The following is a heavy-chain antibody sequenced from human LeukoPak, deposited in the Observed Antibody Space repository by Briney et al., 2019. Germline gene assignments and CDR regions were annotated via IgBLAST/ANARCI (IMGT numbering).Heavy chain of an antibody. CDR1: GFTFSSYA. Sequence: GGSLRLSCAASGFTFSSYAMHWVRQAPGKGLEWVAVISYDGSNKYYADSVKGRFTISRENAKNSLYLQMNSLRAGDTAVYYCARARSGTSRYYYYYGMDVWGQGTTVTVSS. D-gene: IGHD3-3*01. CDR2: ISYDGSNK. CDR3: ARARSGTSRYYYYYGMDV. J-gene: IGHJ6*02. V-gene: IGHV3-30*14.